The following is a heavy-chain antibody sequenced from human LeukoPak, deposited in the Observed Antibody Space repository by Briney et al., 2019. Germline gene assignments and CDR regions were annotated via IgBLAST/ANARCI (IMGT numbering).Heavy chain of an antibody. CDR2: ISRSSSHMYYA. J-gene: IGHJ4*02. Sequence: SGGSLRLSCAASGFTSSSYSMNWVRQAPGKGLEWVSSISRSSSHMYYADYADSVKGRFTISRDNAKNSLYLQMNSLRAEDTAVYYCAGGITAADPFDYWGQGTLVTVSS. V-gene: IGHV3-21*01. CDR3: AGGITAADPFDY. CDR1: GFTSSSYS. D-gene: IGHD6-13*01.